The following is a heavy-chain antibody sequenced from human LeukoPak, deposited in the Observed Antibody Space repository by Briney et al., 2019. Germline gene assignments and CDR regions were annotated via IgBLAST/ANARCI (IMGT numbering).Heavy chain of an antibody. V-gene: IGHV3-7*01. CDR2: IKQDGSEK. Sequence: PGGSLRLSCAASGFTLSSYWMSWVRQAPGKGLEWVANIKQDGSEKYYVDSVKGRFTISRDNAKNSLYLQMNSLRAEDTAVYYCARDAGGYGFYGDYWGQGTLVTVSS. CDR3: ARDAGGYGFYGDY. CDR1: GFTLSSYW. D-gene: IGHD5-18*01. J-gene: IGHJ4*02.